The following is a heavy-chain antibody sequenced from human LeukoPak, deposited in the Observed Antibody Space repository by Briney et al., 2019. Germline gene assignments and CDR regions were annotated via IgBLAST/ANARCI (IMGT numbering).Heavy chain of an antibody. CDR3: ARDGGTGTTLPLDY. D-gene: IGHD1-7*01. J-gene: IGHJ4*02. V-gene: IGHV3-13*01. Sequence: GGSLRLSCAASGFTFSSYDMHWVRQATGKGLEWVSAIGTAGDTYYPGSVKGRFTISRENAKNSLYLQMNSQRAEDTAVYYCARDGGTGTTLPLDYWGQGTLVTVSS. CDR1: GFTFSSYD. CDR2: IGTAGDT.